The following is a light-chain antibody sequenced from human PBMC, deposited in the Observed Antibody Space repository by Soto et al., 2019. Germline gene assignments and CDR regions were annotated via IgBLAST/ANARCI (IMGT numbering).Light chain of an antibody. CDR3: LLYYGGVRI. V-gene: IGLV7-43*01. Sequence: QAVVTQEPSLTVSPGGTVTLTCASSTGAVTTTYYPNWFQQKPGQAPRSLIYSTNNKHPWTHARFSGSLLGVKAALTLSDVQPEDEADYYCLLYYGGVRIFGGGTKLTVL. J-gene: IGLJ2*01. CDR2: STN. CDR1: TGAVTTTYY.